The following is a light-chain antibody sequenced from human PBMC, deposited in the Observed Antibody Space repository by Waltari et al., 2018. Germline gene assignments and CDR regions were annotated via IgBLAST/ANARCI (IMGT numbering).Light chain of an antibody. V-gene: IGLV1-44*01. CDR3: AAWDDSLHGHWV. CDR2: RAD. J-gene: IGLJ3*02. CDR1: TSNIGSNV. Sequence: QSVLTQPPSASGTPGQRVTISCSGSTSNIGSNVVNWYQQFPGTAPKPLILRADPRPSWVPDRFSGSKSGTSASLAISGLQSEDEADYYCAAWDDSLHGHWVFGGGTKVTVL.